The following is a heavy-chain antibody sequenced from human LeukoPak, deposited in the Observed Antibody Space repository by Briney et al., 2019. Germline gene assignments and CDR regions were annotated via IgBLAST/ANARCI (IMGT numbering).Heavy chain of an antibody. V-gene: IGHV5-51*01. CDR2: IYPGDSDT. J-gene: IGHJ4*02. Sequence: GESLKISCKGSGYSFTSYWIGWVRQMPGKGLEWMGIIYPGDSDTRYSPPFQGQVTISADKSISTAYLQWSSLKASDTAMYYCASAKGYCSSTSCPGDFDYWGQGTLVTVSS. CDR1: GYSFTSYW. D-gene: IGHD2-2*01. CDR3: ASAKGYCSSTSCPGDFDY.